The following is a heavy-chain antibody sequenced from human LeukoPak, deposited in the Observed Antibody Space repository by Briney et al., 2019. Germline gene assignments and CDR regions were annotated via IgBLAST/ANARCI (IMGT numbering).Heavy chain of an antibody. CDR2: ISYSGNT. V-gene: IGHV4-39*02. CDR1: AGSISSSDYY. J-gene: IGHJ6*03. Sequence: SETLSLTCTVSAGSISSSDYYWGWIRQSPGKGLEWIGRISYSGNTYYNPSLKSRVTITVDTSKNHFSLRLSSVTAADTAVYYYMDVWGEGTTVAVSS. CDR3: MDV.